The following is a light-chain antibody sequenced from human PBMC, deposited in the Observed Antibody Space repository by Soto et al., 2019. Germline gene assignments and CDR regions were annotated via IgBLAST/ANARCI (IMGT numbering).Light chain of an antibody. V-gene: IGLV1-40*01. Sequence: QSVLTQPPSVSGAPGQRVTIPCTGSSSIIGAGYDVHWYQQLPGTVPKLLIYGDTNRPSGVPDRFSGSKSGTSASLAITGLQAEDEADYYCQSYDSSLSGDVVFGGGTKLTVL. CDR2: GDT. J-gene: IGLJ2*01. CDR1: SSIIGAGYD. CDR3: QSYDSSLSGDVV.